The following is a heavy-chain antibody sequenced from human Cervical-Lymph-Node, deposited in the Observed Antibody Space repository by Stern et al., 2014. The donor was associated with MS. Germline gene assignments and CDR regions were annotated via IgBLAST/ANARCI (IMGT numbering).Heavy chain of an antibody. CDR1: GFSLSNARMG. CDR2: LFSNDEK. D-gene: IGHD4-23*01. J-gene: IGHJ5*02. Sequence: SGPVLVKPTETLTLTCTVSGFSLSNARMGVSWIRQPPGQALEWLAQLFSNDEKTYSTSLKSRLTISKDTSKSQVVLTMTNMDPVDTATYYCARTYGGNPMRAAWFDPWGQGTLVTVSS. V-gene: IGHV2-26*01. CDR3: ARTYGGNPMRAAWFDP.